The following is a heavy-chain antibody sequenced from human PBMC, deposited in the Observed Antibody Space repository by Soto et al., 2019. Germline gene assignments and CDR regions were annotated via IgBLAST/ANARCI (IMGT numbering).Heavy chain of an antibody. J-gene: IGHJ4*02. V-gene: IGHV3-53*01. CDR1: GFTVSNNY. D-gene: IGHD3-10*01. Sequence: EVQLVESGGGLIQPGGSLRLSCAVSGFTVSNNYMSWVRQAPGKGLEGVSVIYSGGYTAYGDSVKGRFTISRDNSKNTLYFQRNGLGAAAPAVFFWATGRGGGGYWGQGTLVTVSS. CDR3: ATGRGGGGY. CDR2: IYSGGYT.